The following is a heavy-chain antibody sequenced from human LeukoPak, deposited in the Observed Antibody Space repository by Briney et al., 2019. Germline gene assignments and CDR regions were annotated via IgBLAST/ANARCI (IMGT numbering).Heavy chain of an antibody. V-gene: IGHV4-31*03. J-gene: IGHJ4*02. D-gene: IGHD1-14*01. CDR1: GGSISSGGYY. CDR2: IYYSGST. Sequence: PSQTLSLTCTVSGGSISSGGYYWSWIRQHPGKGLEWIGYIYYSGSTYYNPSLRSRVTMSVDTSKNQFSLKLSSVTAADTAVYYCARVARGEITRLDYWGQGTLVTVSS. CDR3: ARVARGEITRLDY.